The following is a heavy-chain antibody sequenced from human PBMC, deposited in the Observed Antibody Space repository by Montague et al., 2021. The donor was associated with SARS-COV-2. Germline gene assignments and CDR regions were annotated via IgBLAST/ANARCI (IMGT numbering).Heavy chain of an antibody. V-gene: IGHV4-61*02. CDR1: GDSINSGPYF. CDR3: ARGSRVIAPTRRCGMDA. D-gene: IGHD2-21*01. J-gene: IGHJ6*02. CDR2: TYTRTDT. Sequence: TLSLTCSVSGDSINSGPYFWNWLRQPAGQELEWIGRTYTRTDTHSTPSLQGRVSMSTAKSKNRLSLRLSSVTVADTAVYYCARGSRVIAPTRRCGMDAWGQGTTVTVSS.